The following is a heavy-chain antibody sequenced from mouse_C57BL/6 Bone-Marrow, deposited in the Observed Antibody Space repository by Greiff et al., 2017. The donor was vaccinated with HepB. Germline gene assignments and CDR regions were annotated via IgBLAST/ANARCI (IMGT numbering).Heavy chain of an antibody. Sequence: QVQLKQSGAELVRPGTSVKVSCKASGYAFTNYLIEWVKQRPGQGLEWIGVINPGSGGTNYNEKFKGKATLTADKSSSTAYMQLSSLTSEDSAVYFCARDYYGSSWAYWGQGTLVTVSA. CDR2: INPGSGGT. J-gene: IGHJ3*01. V-gene: IGHV1-54*01. D-gene: IGHD1-1*01. CDR1: GYAFTNYL. CDR3: ARDYYGSSWAY.